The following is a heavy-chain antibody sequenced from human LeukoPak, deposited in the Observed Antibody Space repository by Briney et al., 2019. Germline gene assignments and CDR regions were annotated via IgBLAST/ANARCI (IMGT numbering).Heavy chain of an antibody. CDR1: GGTFSSYA. V-gene: IGHV1-69*13. CDR3: ARAEVSYCSGGSCYSTYYFDY. CDR2: IIPIFGTA. D-gene: IGHD2-15*01. J-gene: IGHJ4*02. Sequence: ASVKVSCKASGGTFSSYAISWVRQAPGQGLEWMGGIIPIFGTANYAQKFQGRATITADESTSTAYMELSSLRSGDTAVYYCARAEVSYCSGGSCYSTYYFDYWGQGTLVTVSS.